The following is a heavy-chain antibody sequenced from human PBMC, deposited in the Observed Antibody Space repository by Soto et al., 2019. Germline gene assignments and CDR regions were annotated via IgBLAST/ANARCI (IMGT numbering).Heavy chain of an antibody. D-gene: IGHD6-13*01. CDR1: GYTFINYA. Sequence: ASVKVSCKASGYTFINYAMDWVRQAPGQGLEWMGWINVGNGKTKYSEKFQGRVTITRNTSASTVYMELSSLRSEDRAVYYCAREGWYSSTCGSDFYSMDVWGQ. V-gene: IGHV1-3*01. CDR3: AREGWYSSTCGSDFYSMDV. J-gene: IGHJ6*01. CDR2: INVGNGKT.